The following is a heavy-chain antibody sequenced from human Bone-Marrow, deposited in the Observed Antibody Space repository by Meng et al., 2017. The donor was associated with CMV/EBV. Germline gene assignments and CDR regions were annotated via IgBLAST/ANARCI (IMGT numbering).Heavy chain of an antibody. Sequence: GGSLRLSCAASGFTVSSNYMSWVRQAPGKGLEWVSVIYSGGSTYYADSVKGRFTISRDNSKNTLYLQMNSLRAEDTAVYYCARGPKSVSKNWFDPWGQGTLVTVSS. CDR3: ARGPKSVSKNWFDP. V-gene: IGHV3-53*05. D-gene: IGHD1-14*01. CDR2: IYSGGST. J-gene: IGHJ5*02. CDR1: GFTVSSNY.